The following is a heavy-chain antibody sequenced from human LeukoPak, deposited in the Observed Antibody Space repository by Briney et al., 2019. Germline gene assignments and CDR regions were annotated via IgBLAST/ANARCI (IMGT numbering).Heavy chain of an antibody. D-gene: IGHD3-16*01. CDR2: IGGGGGDT. CDR1: GFTFSSYA. Sequence: GGSLRLSCAASGFTFSSYAMSWVRQAPGKGLEWVSVIGGGGGDTYYADSVKDRFTISRDNSKNTLYLQMNSLRAEDTAVYYCAKGISPFMRTFGGAAVFFDYWGQGPLVTVS. CDR3: AKGISPFMRTFGGAAVFFDY. V-gene: IGHV3-23*01. J-gene: IGHJ4*02.